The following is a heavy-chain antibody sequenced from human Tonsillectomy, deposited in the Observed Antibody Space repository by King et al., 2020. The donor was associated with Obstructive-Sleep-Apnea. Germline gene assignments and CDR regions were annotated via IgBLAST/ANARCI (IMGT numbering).Heavy chain of an antibody. D-gene: IGHD3-22*01. CDR2: IYYSGST. Sequence: QLQESGPGLVKPSETLSLTCTVSGGSISSSSYYWGWIRQPPGKGLEWIGSIYYSGSTYYNPSLKSRVTISVDTSKNQFSLKLSSVTAADTAVYYCARHFPYYYDSSGKDGMDVWGQGTTVTVSS. CDR3: ARHFPYYYDSSGKDGMDV. CDR1: GGSISSSSYY. V-gene: IGHV4-39*01. J-gene: IGHJ6*02.